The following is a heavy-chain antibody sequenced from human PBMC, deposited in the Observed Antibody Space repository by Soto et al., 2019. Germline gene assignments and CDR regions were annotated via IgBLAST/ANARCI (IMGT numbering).Heavy chain of an antibody. J-gene: IGHJ4*02. CDR2: IYYNGNT. D-gene: IGHD7-27*01. Sequence: QVQLQESGPGLAKPSETLSLTCTVSGGSISNHYWSWIRQPPGKGLEWIGYIYYNGNTNYNPSLKSRVTMSVDTSKNQISLKLSSVTVADTAVYYCTRANWYSEYWGQGTLVTVSS. CDR1: GGSISNHY. CDR3: TRANWYSEY. V-gene: IGHV4-59*11.